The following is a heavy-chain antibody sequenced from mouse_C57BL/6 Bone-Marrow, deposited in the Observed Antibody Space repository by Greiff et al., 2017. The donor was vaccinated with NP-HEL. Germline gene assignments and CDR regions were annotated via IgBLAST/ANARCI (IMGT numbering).Heavy chain of an antibody. V-gene: IGHV8-8*01. J-gene: IGHJ4*01. CDR3: ARIAFKVVAFYAMDY. Sequence: QVTLKVSGPGILQPSQTLSLTCSFSGFSLSTFGMGVGWIRQPSGKGLEWLAHIWWVDDKYYNPALKSRLTISKDTSKNQIFLKIANVDTADTATYYCARIAFKVVAFYAMDYWGQGTSVTVSS. CDR1: GFSLSTFGMG. CDR2: IWWVDDK. D-gene: IGHD1-1*01.